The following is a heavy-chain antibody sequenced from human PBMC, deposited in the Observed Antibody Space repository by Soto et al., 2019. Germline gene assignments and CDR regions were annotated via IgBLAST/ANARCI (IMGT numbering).Heavy chain of an antibody. Sequence: EVQMVETGGGLVQPGGSLRVSCAASGFTLSSYWMHWVRQATGKGLGWVSRIKSDGSSTSYAGSVKGRFTISEDNAKNQLYLQMNSLSAEDTAIYYCARRSAVAGLHYWGQGTLVTVSS. CDR2: IKSDGSST. J-gene: IGHJ4*02. V-gene: IGHV3-74*01. D-gene: IGHD6-19*01. CDR3: ARRSAVAGLHY. CDR1: GFTLSSYW.